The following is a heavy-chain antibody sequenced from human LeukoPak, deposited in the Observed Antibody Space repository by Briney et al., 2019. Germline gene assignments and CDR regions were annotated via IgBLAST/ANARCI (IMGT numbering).Heavy chain of an antibody. CDR1: GFTFSSYE. Sequence: GGSLRLSCAASGFTFSSYEMNWVRQAPGKGLEWVSYISSSGNTIHYADSVKGRFTISRDNAKNSLYLQMNSLRAEDTAVYYCARETGENAFDIWGQGTMVTVSS. J-gene: IGHJ3*02. CDR3: ARETGENAFDI. CDR2: ISSSGNTI. V-gene: IGHV3-48*03. D-gene: IGHD7-27*01.